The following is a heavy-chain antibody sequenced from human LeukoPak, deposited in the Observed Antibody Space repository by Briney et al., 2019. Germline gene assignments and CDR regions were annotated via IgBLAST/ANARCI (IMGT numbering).Heavy chain of an antibody. V-gene: IGHV3-9*03. CDR3: AKGGGGLITFGGVIVPYAFDI. CDR2: ISWNSGSI. CDR1: GFTFDDYA. J-gene: IGHJ3*02. D-gene: IGHD3-16*02. Sequence: GGSLRLSCAASGFTFDDYAMHRVRQAPGKGLEWVSGISWNSGSIGYADSVKGRFTISRDNAKNSLYLQMNSLRAEDMALYYCAKGGGGLITFGGVIVPYAFDIWGQGTMVTVSS.